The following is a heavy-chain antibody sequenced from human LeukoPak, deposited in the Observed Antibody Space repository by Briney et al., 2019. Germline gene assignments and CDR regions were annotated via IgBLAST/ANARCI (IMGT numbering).Heavy chain of an antibody. J-gene: IGHJ4*02. V-gene: IGHV3-23*01. CDR1: GFTFSKYA. CDR3: AKNTRIVGDGSFDY. CDR2: ISGSGGST. Sequence: PGGSLRLSCAASGFTFSKYAMTWVRQAPGKGLEWVSAISGSGGSTYYADSVKGRFTISRDNSKNTLYLQMNSLRAEDTAVYYCAKNTRIVGDGSFDYWGQGTLVTVSS. D-gene: IGHD1-26*01.